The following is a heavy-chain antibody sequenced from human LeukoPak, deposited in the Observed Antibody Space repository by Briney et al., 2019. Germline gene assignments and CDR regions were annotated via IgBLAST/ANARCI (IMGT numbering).Heavy chain of an antibody. CDR3: ARGPLYCSGGSCTDWFDP. CDR2: INPNSGGT. D-gene: IGHD2-15*01. CDR1: GYTFTGYY. Sequence: ASVKVSCKASGYTFTGYYMHWVRQAPGQGLEWMGWINPNSGGTNYAQKFQGRVTMTRDTSISTAYMELSRLRSDDTAVHYCARGPLYCSGGSCTDWFDPWGQGTLVTVSS. V-gene: IGHV1-2*02. J-gene: IGHJ5*02.